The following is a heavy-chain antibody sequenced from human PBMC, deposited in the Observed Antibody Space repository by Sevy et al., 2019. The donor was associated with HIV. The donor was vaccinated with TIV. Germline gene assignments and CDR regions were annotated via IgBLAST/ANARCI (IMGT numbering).Heavy chain of an antibody. CDR1: GFTFSSYW. J-gene: IGHJ6*02. V-gene: IGHV3-74*01. CDR3: ARDIGGLGSF. D-gene: IGHD3-16*01. Sequence: GGSLRLSCAASGFTFSSYWMHWVRQAPGKGLVWVSRSNEDGSTTNYADSVKGRFTISRDNAKTTLYLQMHSLRAEDTAVYYCARDIGGLGSFWGQGTTVTVSS. CDR2: SNEDGSTT.